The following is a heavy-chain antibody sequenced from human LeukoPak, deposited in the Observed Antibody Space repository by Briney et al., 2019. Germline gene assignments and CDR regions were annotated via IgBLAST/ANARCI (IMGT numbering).Heavy chain of an antibody. D-gene: IGHD3-10*01. CDR2: IIPIFGIA. Sequence: ASVKVSCKASGGTFSSYAISWVRQAPGQGFEWMGRIIPIFGIANYAQKFQGRVTITADKSTSTAYMELSSLRSEDTAVYYCAREITMVRGVQNWFDPWGQGTLVTVSS. V-gene: IGHV1-69*04. CDR3: AREITMVRGVQNWFDP. CDR1: GGTFSSYA. J-gene: IGHJ5*02.